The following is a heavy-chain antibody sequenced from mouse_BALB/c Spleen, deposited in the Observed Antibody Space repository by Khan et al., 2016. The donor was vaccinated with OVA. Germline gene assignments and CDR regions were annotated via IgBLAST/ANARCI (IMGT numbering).Heavy chain of an antibody. D-gene: IGHD1-1*01. CDR2: KNTYTGEP. V-gene: IGHV9-3-1*01. CDR3: ARGHYYGSYWYFDV. J-gene: IGHJ1*01. CDR1: GYTFTNYG. Sequence: QIQLVQSGPELKKPGETVKISCKASGYTFTNYGKNWVKQAPGKDLKWMGWKNTYTGEPTYADDFKGRFAFSLETSVNTAYLQINNLKNEDTATYFCARGHYYGSYWYFDVWGAGTTVTVSS.